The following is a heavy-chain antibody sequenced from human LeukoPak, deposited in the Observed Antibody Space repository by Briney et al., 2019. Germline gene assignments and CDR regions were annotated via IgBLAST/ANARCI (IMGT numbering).Heavy chain of an antibody. CDR2: MNPNSGNT. J-gene: IGHJ4*02. D-gene: IGHD2-21*02. V-gene: IGHV1-8*02. CDR1: GYTFTSYD. Sequence: GASVKVSCKTSGYTFTSYDINWVRQASGQGLEWMGWMNPNSGNTGSAQKLQGRVTMTTDTSTSTAYMELRSLRSDDTAVYYCARESVCGGDCYKTDYWGQGTLVTVSS. CDR3: ARESVCGGDCYKTDY.